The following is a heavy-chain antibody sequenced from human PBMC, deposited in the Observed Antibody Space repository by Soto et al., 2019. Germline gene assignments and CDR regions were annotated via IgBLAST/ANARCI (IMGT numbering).Heavy chain of an antibody. J-gene: IGHJ4*02. CDR2: ISYDGSNK. V-gene: IGHV3-30-3*01. Sequence: GGSLRLSCAASGFTFSSYAMHWVRQAPGKGLEWVAVISYDGSNKYYADSVKGRFTISRDNSKNTLYLQMNSLRAEDTAVYYCEKEKKQWRGPSFVYWGQGTLVTVSS. CDR3: EKEKKQWRGPSFVY. CDR1: GFTFSSYA. D-gene: IGHD6-19*01.